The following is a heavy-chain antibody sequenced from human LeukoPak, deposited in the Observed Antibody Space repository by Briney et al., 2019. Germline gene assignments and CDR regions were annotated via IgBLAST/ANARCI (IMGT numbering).Heavy chain of an antibody. Sequence: ASVKVSCKASGYTFTGYYMHWVRQAPGQGLEWMGWINPNSGGTNYAQKFQGRVTMTRDTSISTAYMELSRLRYDATDVYYCARVRTKRSGEIDYWGQGTLVTVSS. CDR1: GYTFTGYY. CDR3: ARVRTKRSGEIDY. J-gene: IGHJ4*02. D-gene: IGHD1-14*01. CDR2: INPNSGGT. V-gene: IGHV1-2*02.